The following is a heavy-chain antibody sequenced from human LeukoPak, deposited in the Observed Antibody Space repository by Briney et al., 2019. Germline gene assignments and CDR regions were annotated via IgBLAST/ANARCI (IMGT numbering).Heavy chain of an antibody. CDR3: AKDKPDEAVTTQFDY. V-gene: IGHV3-23*01. CDR1: GFTFSSYA. CDR2: ISGSGGGT. D-gene: IGHD4-17*01. Sequence: PGGSLRLSRAASGFTFSSYAMSWVRQAPGKGLEWVSAISGSGGGTYYADSVKGRFTISRDNSKNTLYLQMNSLRAEDTAVYYCAKDKPDEAVTTQFDYWGQGTLVTVSS. J-gene: IGHJ4*02.